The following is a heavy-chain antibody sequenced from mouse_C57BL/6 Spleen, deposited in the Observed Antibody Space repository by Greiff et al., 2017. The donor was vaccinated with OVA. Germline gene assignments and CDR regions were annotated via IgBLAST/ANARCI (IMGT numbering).Heavy chain of an antibody. Sequence: EVKLQQSGPELVKPGASVKIPCKASGYTFTDYNMDWVKQSHGKSLEWIGDINPNNGGTIYNQKFKGKATLTVDKSSSTAYMELRSLTSEDTAVYYCAKSGSSYVGWYFDVWGTGTTVTVSS. CDR1: GYTFTDYN. CDR2: INPNNGGT. V-gene: IGHV1-18*01. CDR3: AKSGSSYVGWYFDV. J-gene: IGHJ1*03. D-gene: IGHD1-1*01.